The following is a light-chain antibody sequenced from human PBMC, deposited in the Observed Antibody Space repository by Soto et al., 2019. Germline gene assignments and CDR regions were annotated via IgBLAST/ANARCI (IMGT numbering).Light chain of an antibody. CDR3: QKYNSAPRT. CDR1: QGIGIY. CDR2: AAS. V-gene: IGKV1-27*01. J-gene: IGKJ1*01. Sequence: DIQMTQSPSSLSASVGDRVTITCRASQGIGIYLAWYQQKPGEDPELLIYAASTLQSGVQSRFRGSGSGTDFTLTNNTRESEDFATYFSQKYNSAPRTFGQGTKVE.